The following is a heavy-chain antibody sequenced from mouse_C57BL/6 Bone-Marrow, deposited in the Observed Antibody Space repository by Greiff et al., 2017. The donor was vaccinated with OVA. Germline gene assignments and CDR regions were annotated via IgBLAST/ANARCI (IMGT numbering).Heavy chain of an antibody. CDR2: ISGGGGNT. D-gene: IGHD2-4*01. V-gene: IGHV5-9*01. CDR1: GFTFSSYT. J-gene: IGHJ1*03. CDR3: ARHHYDYDECWYFDV. Sequence: EVHLVESGGGLVKPGGSLKLSCAASGFTFSSYTMSWVRQTPEKRLEWVATISGGGGNTYYPDSVKGRFTISRDNAKNTLYLQMSRLRSEDTALYYGARHHYDYDECWYFDVWGTGTTVTVSS.